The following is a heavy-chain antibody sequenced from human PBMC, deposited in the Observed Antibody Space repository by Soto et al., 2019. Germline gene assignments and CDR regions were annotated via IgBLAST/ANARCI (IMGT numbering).Heavy chain of an antibody. D-gene: IGHD4-4*01. CDR2: ISAYNGNT. CDR1: GYTFTSYA. CDR3: ARIDYTLRYYYYGMDV. V-gene: IGHV1-18*01. Sequence: ASVKVSCKASGYTFTSYAMHWVRQAPRQRLEWMGWISAYNGNTNYAQKLQGRVTMTTDTSTSTAYMELRSLRSDDTAVYYCARIDYTLRYYYYGMDVWGQGTTVTVSS. J-gene: IGHJ6*02.